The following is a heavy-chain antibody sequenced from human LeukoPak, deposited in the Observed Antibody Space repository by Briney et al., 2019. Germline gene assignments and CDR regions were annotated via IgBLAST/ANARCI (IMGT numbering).Heavy chain of an antibody. CDR2: IDPSGDST. D-gene: IGHD3-22*01. CDR3: ARGRHSYVSSDYYYEGDAFDI. J-gene: IGHJ3*02. Sequence: ASVTVSCKASGDTFTSYYMHWVRQAPGQGLEWMGIIDPSGDSTSSAQTFQGRVTMTRDMSTSTVYMALSSLRTEDTAVYYCARGRHSYVSSDYYYEGDAFDIWGQGTMVTVSS. V-gene: IGHV1-46*01. CDR1: GDTFTSYY.